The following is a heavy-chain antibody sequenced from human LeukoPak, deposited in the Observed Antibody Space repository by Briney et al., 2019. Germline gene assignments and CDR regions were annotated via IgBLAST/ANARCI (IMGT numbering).Heavy chain of an antibody. CDR3: ARGLYDFWSGNYYYYYYMDV. Sequence: PGGSLRLSCAASGFTFSSYWMHWVRQAPGKGLVWVSRINTDGSSTSYADSVKGRFTISRDNAKNTLYLQMNSLRAEDTAVYYCARGLYDFWSGNYYYYYYMDVWGKGTTVTVSS. CDR2: INTDGSST. J-gene: IGHJ6*03. D-gene: IGHD3-3*01. V-gene: IGHV3-74*01. CDR1: GFTFSSYW.